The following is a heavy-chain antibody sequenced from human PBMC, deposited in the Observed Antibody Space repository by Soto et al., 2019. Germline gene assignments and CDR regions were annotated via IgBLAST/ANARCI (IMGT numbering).Heavy chain of an antibody. CDR3: ARVNPGNNLYYYYGLDV. D-gene: IGHD1-1*01. CDR1: GFNFDTFA. CDR2: ISYDGYNT. J-gene: IGHJ6*02. Sequence: QVHLVESGGSVVQPGRSLRLSCAASGFNFDTFAIHWVRQTPGKVLEWVALISYDGYNTYCADSVKGRFTISRDNSKNTLYLQMTNLRPDDTGVYYCARVNPGNNLYYYYGLDVWGQGTSVTVSS. V-gene: IGHV3-30-3*01.